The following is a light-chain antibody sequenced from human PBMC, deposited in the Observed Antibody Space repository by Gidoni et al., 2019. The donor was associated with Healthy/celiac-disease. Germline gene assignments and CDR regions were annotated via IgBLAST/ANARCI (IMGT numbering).Light chain of an antibody. J-gene: IGKJ1*01. CDR3: QQYGSTLTWT. Sequence: EILLTQSPGTLSLSPGERATLSCRASHSVSSSYLAWYQQKPGQDPRLLIYGASSRATGIPDRFSGSGSGTDFTLTISRLEPEDFAVYYCQQYGSTLTWTFGQGTKVEIK. CDR2: GAS. CDR1: HSVSSSY. V-gene: IGKV3-20*01.